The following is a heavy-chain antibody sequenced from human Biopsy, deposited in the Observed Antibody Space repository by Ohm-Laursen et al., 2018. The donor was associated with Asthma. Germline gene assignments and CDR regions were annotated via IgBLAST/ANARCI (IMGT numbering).Heavy chain of an antibody. D-gene: IGHD3-22*01. Sequence: TLSLTCTVSGGSINIGDYYWSWIRQHPVKGLEWIGHIYYRGSTYYNPSLKSRVTMSVDKSKNQYSLKLTSVTAADTAVYFCARRWRSYDSSKYYLDQWGQGTLVTVSS. J-gene: IGHJ4*02. CDR2: IYYRGST. CDR1: GGSINIGDYY. V-gene: IGHV4-31*09. CDR3: ARRWRSYDSSKYYLDQ.